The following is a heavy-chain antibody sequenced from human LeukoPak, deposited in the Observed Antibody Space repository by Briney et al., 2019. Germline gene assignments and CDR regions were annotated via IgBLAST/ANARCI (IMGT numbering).Heavy chain of an antibody. D-gene: IGHD5-18*01. CDR2: INTSGST. J-gene: IGHJ4*02. CDR1: GDSISGYY. V-gene: IGHV4-4*07. CDR3: ARDRSYGPEH. Sequence: SETLSLTCTVSGDSISGYYWSWIRQFAGKGLEWIGRINTSGSTNYKPSLKSRVTMSVDTSKNQFSLKLSPVTAADTAVYYCARDRSYGPEHWGQGTLVTVSS.